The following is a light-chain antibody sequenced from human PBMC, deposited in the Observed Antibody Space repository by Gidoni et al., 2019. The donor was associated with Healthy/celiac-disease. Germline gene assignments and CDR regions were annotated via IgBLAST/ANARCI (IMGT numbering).Light chain of an antibody. CDR1: QSISSY. J-gene: IGKJ2*01. CDR3: QQSYSTPQYT. V-gene: IGKV1-39*01. Sequence: DIQMTQYPSSLSASVGDRVTITCRASQSISSYLNWYQQKPGKAPKLLIYAASSLQSGAPSRFSGSGSGTDFTLTISSLQPEDFATYYCQQSYSTPQYTFGQGTKLEIK. CDR2: AAS.